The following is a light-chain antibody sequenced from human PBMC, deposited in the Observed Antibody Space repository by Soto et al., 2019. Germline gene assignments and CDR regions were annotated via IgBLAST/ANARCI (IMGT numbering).Light chain of an antibody. Sequence: QSALTQPPSVSGSPGQSVTISCTGTSSDVGSYNRVSWYQQPPGTAPKLMIYEVSNRPSGVPDRFSGSKSGNTASLTISGLQAEDEADYCCSLYTSNFTYVFGTGTKVTVL. CDR1: SSDVGSYNR. J-gene: IGLJ1*01. CDR2: EVS. V-gene: IGLV2-18*01. CDR3: SLYTSNFTYV.